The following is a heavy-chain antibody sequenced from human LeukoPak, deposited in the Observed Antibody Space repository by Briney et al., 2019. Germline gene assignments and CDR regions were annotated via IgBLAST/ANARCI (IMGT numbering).Heavy chain of an antibody. Sequence: GGSLRLSCAASGFAFDDYAMHWVRRTPGKGLEWLSSISWNSGDIDYADSVKGRFTISRDNAKNSLFLQMNSLRGEDTAFYFCARARSYGSGTFMGVWGRGTTVTVSS. CDR2: ISWNSGDI. J-gene: IGHJ6*02. CDR1: GFAFDDYA. CDR3: ARARSYGSGTFMGV. D-gene: IGHD3-10*01. V-gene: IGHV3-9*01.